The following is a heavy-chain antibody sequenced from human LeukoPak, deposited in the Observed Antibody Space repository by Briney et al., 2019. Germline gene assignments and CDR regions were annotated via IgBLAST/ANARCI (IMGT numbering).Heavy chain of an antibody. V-gene: IGHV3-9*03. J-gene: IGHJ4*02. Sequence: GGSLRLSCAASGFTFDDYAMHWVRQAPGKGLEWVSGISWNSGSIGYADSVKGRFTISRDNAKNSLYLQMNSLRAEDMALYYCAKDMEGDYYDSSGYDHWGQGTLVTVSS. CDR1: GFTFDDYA. CDR3: AKDMEGDYYDSSGYDH. CDR2: ISWNSGSI. D-gene: IGHD3-22*01.